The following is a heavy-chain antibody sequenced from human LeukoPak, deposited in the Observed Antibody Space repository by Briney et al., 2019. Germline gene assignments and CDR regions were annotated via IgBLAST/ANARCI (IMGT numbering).Heavy chain of an antibody. J-gene: IGHJ4*02. Sequence: GGSLRLSCAASGFTFSDYYMSWIRQAPGKGLEGVSYISSSGSTIYYADSVKGRFTISRDNAKNSLYLQMNSLRAEDTAVYYCTTDGLVVPAAKYYFDYWGQGTLVTVSS. CDR1: GFTFSDYY. D-gene: IGHD2-2*01. CDR3: TTDGLVVPAAKYYFDY. CDR2: ISSSGSTI. V-gene: IGHV3-11*01.